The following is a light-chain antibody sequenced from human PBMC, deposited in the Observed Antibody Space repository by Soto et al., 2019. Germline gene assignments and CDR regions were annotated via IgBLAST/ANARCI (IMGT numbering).Light chain of an antibody. CDR2: EVV. V-gene: IGLV2-8*01. J-gene: IGLJ1*01. CDR1: RDDIGVYDF. Sequence: TQPPPKSGSPGQSVTISCTRTRDDIGVYDFGSWYQHHPGKAPRLIIFEVVQLPAGVPDRVYGSNSGTTASLTLWRLQAVDEADYVCKSYAGSHTYDCGSGTKV. CDR3: KSYAGSHTYD.